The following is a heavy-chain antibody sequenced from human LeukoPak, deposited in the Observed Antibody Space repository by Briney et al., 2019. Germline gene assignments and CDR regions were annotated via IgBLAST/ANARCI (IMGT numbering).Heavy chain of an antibody. CDR2: ISGSGGST. CDR3: AKDEAITGTTYDY. Sequence: GGSLRLSCVASGFTFSSYAMSWVRQAPGKGLEWVSAISGSGGSTYYADSVKGRFTISRDNSKNTLYLQMNSLRAEDTAVYYCAKDEAITGTTYDYWGQGTLVTVSS. D-gene: IGHD1-7*01. CDR1: GFTFSSYA. V-gene: IGHV3-23*01. J-gene: IGHJ4*02.